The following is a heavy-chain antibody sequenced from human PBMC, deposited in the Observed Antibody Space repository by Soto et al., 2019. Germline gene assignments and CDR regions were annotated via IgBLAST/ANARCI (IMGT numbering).Heavy chain of an antibody. Sequence: QVQLQESGPGLVKPSQTLSLTCTVSGGSISSGGYYWSWIRQHPGKGLEWIGYIYYSGSTYYNPSLKSRVTISVDTSKNQFSLKLSSVTAADTAVYYCAREQIDWLLSGSWFDPWGQGTLVTVSS. D-gene: IGHD3-9*01. J-gene: IGHJ5*02. CDR2: IYYSGST. CDR1: GGSISSGGYY. V-gene: IGHV4-31*03. CDR3: AREQIDWLLSGSWFDP.